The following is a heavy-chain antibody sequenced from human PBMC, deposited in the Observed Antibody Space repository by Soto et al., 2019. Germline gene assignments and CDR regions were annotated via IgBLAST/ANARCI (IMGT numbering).Heavy chain of an antibody. D-gene: IGHD6-13*01. CDR1: GGSVSNKTYY. V-gene: IGHV4-61*01. J-gene: IGHJ4*02. CDR2: VYYSGTT. CDR3: AAGEASSRNLAPYYLDF. Sequence: SETLSLTCSVSGGSVSNKTYYWSWIRQPPGKRLEWIGYVYYSGTTNYNPSLKSRVTISVDLSTNQFSLRLSSVTTADTALYYCAAGEASSRNLAPYYLDFWGQGTLVTVS.